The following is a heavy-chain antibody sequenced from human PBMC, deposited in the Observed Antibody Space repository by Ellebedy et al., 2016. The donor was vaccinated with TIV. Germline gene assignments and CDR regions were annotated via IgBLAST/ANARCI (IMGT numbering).Heavy chain of an antibody. Sequence: GESLKISXKGSGYSFSKYWIGWVRQMPGKGLEWMGIIYPGDSDTRYSPSFQGQVTISADRSTSTAYLQWNSLKASDTAIYYCARLKVVLPLASGLDYWGQGTLVTVSS. J-gene: IGHJ4*02. CDR3: ARLKVVLPLASGLDY. CDR1: GYSFSKYW. V-gene: IGHV5-51*01. CDR2: IYPGDSDT. D-gene: IGHD2-2*01.